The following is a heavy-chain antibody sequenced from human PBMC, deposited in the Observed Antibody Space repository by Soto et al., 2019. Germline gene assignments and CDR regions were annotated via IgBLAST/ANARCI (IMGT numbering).Heavy chain of an antibody. CDR2: IYYSGST. V-gene: IGHV4-30-4*01. J-gene: IGHJ4*02. CDR3: ARTVATIGYFDY. CDR1: GGSISSGDYY. D-gene: IGHD5-12*01. Sequence: PSETLSLTCTVSGGSISSGDYYWSWIRQPPGKGLEWIGYIYYSGSTYYNPSLKSRVTISVDTSKNQFSLKLSSVTAADTAVYYCARTVATIGYFDYWGQGTLVTVSS.